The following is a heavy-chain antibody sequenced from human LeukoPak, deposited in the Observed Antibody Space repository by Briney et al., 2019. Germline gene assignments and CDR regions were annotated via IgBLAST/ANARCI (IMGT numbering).Heavy chain of an antibody. V-gene: IGHV6-1*01. CDR3: ARDGPELRFLETSYYYYYGMDV. J-gene: IGHJ6*02. D-gene: IGHD3-3*01. CDR2: TYYRSKWYN. CDR1: GDSVSSNSAA. Sequence: SQTLSLTCAISGDSVSSNSAAWNWIRQSPSRGLEWLGRTYYRSKWYNDYAVSVKSRITTNPDTSKNQFSLQLNSVTPEDTAVYYCARDGPELRFLETSYYYYYGMDVWGQGTTVTVSS.